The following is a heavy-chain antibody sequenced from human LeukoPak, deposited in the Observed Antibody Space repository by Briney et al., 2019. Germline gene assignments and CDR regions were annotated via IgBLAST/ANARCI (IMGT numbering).Heavy chain of an antibody. CDR3: ARDRGSGVITFDY. CDR2: INPSGGST. V-gene: IGHV1-46*01. CDR1: GYTFTSYY. Sequence: GASVKVSCKASGYTFTSYYTHWVRQAPGQGLEWMGIINPSGGSTSYAQKFQGRVPMTRDTSTSTVYMELSSLRSEDTAVYYCARDRGSGVITFDYWGQGTLVTVSS. D-gene: IGHD3-22*01. J-gene: IGHJ4*02.